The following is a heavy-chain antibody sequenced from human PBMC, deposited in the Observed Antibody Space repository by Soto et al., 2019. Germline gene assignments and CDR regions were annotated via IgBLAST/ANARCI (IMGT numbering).Heavy chain of an antibody. D-gene: IGHD1-26*01. J-gene: IGHJ4*02. CDR3: ARRGGSSPFDY. V-gene: IGHV4-39*01. CDR1: GGSISSSSYY. CDR2: IHYSGST. Sequence: QLQLQESGPGLVKPSETLSLTCTVSGGSISSSSYYWGWIRQSPGKGLEWIGNIHYSGSTYYNPSLKSRVTISVDTSKNQFSLKLSSVTAADTAVYYCARRGGSSPFDYWGQGTLVTVSS.